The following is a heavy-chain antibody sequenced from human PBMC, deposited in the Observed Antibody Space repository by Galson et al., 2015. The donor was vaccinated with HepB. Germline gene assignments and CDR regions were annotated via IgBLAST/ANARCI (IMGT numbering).Heavy chain of an antibody. Sequence: SLRLSCAASGFTFCSYSMHWVRQAPGKGLEYVSVINGNGDRTYYVNSVKGRFTISRDNSENTLYLQMGSLRPEDMAMYYCGREGTPGTVDYWGRGTLVTVSS. CDR3: GREGTPGTVDY. V-gene: IGHV3-64*01. CDR2: INGNGDRT. J-gene: IGHJ4*02. CDR1: GFTFCSYS. D-gene: IGHD6-13*01.